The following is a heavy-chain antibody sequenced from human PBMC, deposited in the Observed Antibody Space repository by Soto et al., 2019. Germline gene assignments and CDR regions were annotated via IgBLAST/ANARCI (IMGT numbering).Heavy chain of an antibody. CDR3: AIDCSGGSCYGAFDI. V-gene: IGHV3-64*01. D-gene: IGHD2-15*01. CDR1: GFTFSSYA. J-gene: IGHJ3*02. Sequence: GGSLRLSCAASGFTFSSYAMHWVRQAPGKGLEYVSAISSNGGSTYYANSVKGRFTISRDNSKNTLYLQMGSLRAEDMAVYYCAIDCSGGSCYGAFDIWGQGTMVTVSS. CDR2: ISSNGGST.